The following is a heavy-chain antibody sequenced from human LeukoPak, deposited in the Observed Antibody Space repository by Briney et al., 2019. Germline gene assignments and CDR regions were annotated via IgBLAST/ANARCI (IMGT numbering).Heavy chain of an antibody. J-gene: IGHJ5*02. Sequence: GASVKVSCKASGGTFSSYAISWVRQAPGQGLEWMGGIIPIFGTANYAQKFQGRVTITTDESTSTAYMELSSLRSEDTAVYYCARDYGGNSRHNWFDPWGQGTLVTVSS. D-gene: IGHD4-23*01. CDR3: ARDYGGNSRHNWFDP. V-gene: IGHV1-69*05. CDR2: IIPIFGTA. CDR1: GGTFSSYA.